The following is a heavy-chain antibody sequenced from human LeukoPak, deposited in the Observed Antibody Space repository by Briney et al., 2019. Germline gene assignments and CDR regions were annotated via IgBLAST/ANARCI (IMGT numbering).Heavy chain of an antibody. CDR2: ISGSGGSI. V-gene: IGHV3-21*04. Sequence: GGSLRLSCAASGFTFSSYSMNWVRQAPGKGLEWVSSISGSGGSIYYADSVKGRFTISRDNSKNTLYLQMNSLRAEDTAVYYCAKGYYGSGSYYKRLMYYFDYWGQGTLVTVSS. CDR3: AKGYYGSGSYYKRLMYYFDY. J-gene: IGHJ4*02. D-gene: IGHD3-10*01. CDR1: GFTFSSYS.